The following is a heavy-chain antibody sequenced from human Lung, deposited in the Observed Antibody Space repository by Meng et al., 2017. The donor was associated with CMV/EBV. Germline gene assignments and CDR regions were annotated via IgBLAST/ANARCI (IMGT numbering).Heavy chain of an antibody. V-gene: IGHV1-46*01. CDR2: INPTDGST. D-gene: IGHD5-18*01. J-gene: IGHJ4*02. CDR3: ARGQGYGRATAVGH. CDR1: GFAFTSYF. Sequence: SVXDTXXTSGFAFTSYFILRVGQAPGQGLHWLGIINPTDGSTTYAQRSQDRVTMTRDTSAKTVYMEVGGLRSEDTAVYYIARGQGYGRATAVGHWGRGTXVTVSS.